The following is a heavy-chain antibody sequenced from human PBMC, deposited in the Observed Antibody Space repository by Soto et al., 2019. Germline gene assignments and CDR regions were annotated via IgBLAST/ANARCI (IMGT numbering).Heavy chain of an antibody. V-gene: IGHV3-30*04. J-gene: IGHJ4*02. CDR1: GFTFSSYA. CDR2: KSYDGSNK. CDR3: AREQNSNFDY. Sequence: GGSLRLSCAASGFTFSSYAMHWVRQAPGKGLEWVAVKSYDGSNKYYADSVKGRFTISRDNSKNTLYLQMNSLRAEDTAVYYCAREQNSNFDYWGQGTLVTVSS. D-gene: IGHD4-4*01.